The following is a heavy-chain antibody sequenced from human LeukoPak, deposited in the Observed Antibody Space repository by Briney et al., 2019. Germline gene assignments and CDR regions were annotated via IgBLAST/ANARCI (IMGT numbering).Heavy chain of an antibody. J-gene: IGHJ4*02. CDR3: AKRIYDFWSGYYRRAENHFDY. D-gene: IGHD3-3*01. CDR1: GFTFSSYA. V-gene: IGHV3-23*01. Sequence: GGSLRLSCAASGFTFSSYAMSWVRLAPGKGLEWVSAISGSGGSTYYADSVKGRFTISRDNSKNTLYLQMNSLRAEDTAVYYCAKRIYDFWSGYYRRAENHFDYWGQGTLVTVSS. CDR2: ISGSGGST.